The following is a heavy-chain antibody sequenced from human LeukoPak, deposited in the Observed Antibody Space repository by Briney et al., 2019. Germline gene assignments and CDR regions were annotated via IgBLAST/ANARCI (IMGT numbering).Heavy chain of an antibody. D-gene: IGHD6-13*01. CDR2: IWYDGSNK. Sequence: PGGPQRLSCAPCGFTFSSYGMHGLRQAPGKGVVGVADIWYDGSNKYYADSVKGRFTISRDNSKKTLYLQMNSLRAEDTAVYYCARQLYSSSWPFDYWGQGALVTVSS. CDR1: GFTFSSYG. CDR3: ARQLYSSSWPFDY. J-gene: IGHJ4*02. V-gene: IGHV3-33*01.